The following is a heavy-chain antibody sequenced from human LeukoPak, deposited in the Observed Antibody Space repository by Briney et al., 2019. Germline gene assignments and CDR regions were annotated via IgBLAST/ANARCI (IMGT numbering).Heavy chain of an antibody. D-gene: IGHD2-2*01. J-gene: IGHJ6*02. V-gene: IGHV1-8*01. Sequence: ASVKVSCKASGYTFTSYDINWVRRATGQGLEWMGWMNPNSGNTGYAQKFQGRVTMTRNTSISTAYMELSSLRSEDTAVYYCASFDIVVVPAASRHYYYYGMDVWGQGTTVTVSS. CDR1: GYTFTSYD. CDR3: ASFDIVVVPAASRHYYYYGMDV. CDR2: MNPNSGNT.